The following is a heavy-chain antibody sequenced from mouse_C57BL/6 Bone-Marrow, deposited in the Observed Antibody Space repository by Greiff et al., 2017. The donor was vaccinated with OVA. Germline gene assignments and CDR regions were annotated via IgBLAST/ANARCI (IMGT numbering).Heavy chain of an antibody. V-gene: IGHV7-1*01. D-gene: IGHD2-5*01. J-gene: IGHJ1*03. CDR1: GFTFSDFY. CDR3: ARDDSNWYFDV. CDR2: SRNKANDYTT. Sequence: EVKVVESGGGLVQSGRSLRLSCATSGFTFSDFYMEWVRQAPGKGLEWIAASRNKANDYTTEYSASVKGRFIVSRDTSQSILYLQMNALRAEDTAIYYCARDDSNWYFDVWGTGTTVTVSS.